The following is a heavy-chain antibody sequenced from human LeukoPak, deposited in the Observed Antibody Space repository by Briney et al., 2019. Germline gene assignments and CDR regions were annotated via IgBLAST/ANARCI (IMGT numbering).Heavy chain of an antibody. V-gene: IGHV3-30*02. CDR1: GFSFSSFG. CDR3: AKDTGDYYDSSGNYYAGWFDP. D-gene: IGHD3-22*01. J-gene: IGHJ5*02. CDR2: IRYDGNNK. Sequence: PGGSLRLSCAASGFSFSSFGLHWVRQAPGEGLEWVAFIRYDGNNKYFADTVKGRFTISRDNSKNTVYLQMNSLRPEDTAVYHCAKDTGDYYDSSGNYYAGWFDPWGQGTLVTVSS.